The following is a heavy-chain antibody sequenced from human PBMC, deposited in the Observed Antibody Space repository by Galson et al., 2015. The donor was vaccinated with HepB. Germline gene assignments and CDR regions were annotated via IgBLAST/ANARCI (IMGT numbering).Heavy chain of an antibody. CDR1: GFTFSSYS. Sequence: SLRLSCAASGFTFSSYSMNWVRQAPGKGLEWVSSISSSSSYIYYADSVKGRFTISRDNAKNSLYLQMNSLRAEDTAVYYCARDLLPRGVGAFDIWGQGTMVTVSS. V-gene: IGHV3-21*01. D-gene: IGHD5-12*01. CDR3: ARDLLPRGVGAFDI. CDR2: ISSSSSYI. J-gene: IGHJ3*02.